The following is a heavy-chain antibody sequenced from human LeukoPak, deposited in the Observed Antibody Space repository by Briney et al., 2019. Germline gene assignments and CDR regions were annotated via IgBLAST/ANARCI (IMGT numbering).Heavy chain of an antibody. D-gene: IGHD6-19*01. CDR2: ISGSGGST. Sequence: GGSLRLSCAASGFTFSSYAMSWVRQAPGKGLEWVPAISGSGGSTYYADSVKGRFTISRDNSKNTLYLQMNSLRAEDTAVYYCASHGRSSAHFDYWGQGTLVTVSS. J-gene: IGHJ4*02. V-gene: IGHV3-23*01. CDR3: ASHGRSSAHFDY. CDR1: GFTFSSYA.